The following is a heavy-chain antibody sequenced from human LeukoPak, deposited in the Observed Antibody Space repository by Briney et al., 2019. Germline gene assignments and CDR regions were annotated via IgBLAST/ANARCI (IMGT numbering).Heavy chain of an antibody. J-gene: IGHJ6*03. V-gene: IGHV1-2*02. Sequence: GASVKVSCKASGYTFTGYYLHWVRQAPGQGLEWMGCVNPNSGDTNYAQKFQGSVTMTRDTSISTVYMELSRLRSDDTAVYYCARGGLPIYYYYIDVWGKGTTVTVSS. CDR3: ARGGLPIYYYYIDV. CDR1: GYTFTGYY. D-gene: IGHD3-16*01. CDR2: VNPNSGDT.